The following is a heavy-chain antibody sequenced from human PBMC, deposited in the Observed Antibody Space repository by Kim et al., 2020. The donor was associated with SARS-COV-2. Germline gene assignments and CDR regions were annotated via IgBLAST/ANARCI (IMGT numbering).Heavy chain of an antibody. Sequence: GGSLRLSCAASGFTFSSYDMRWVRQAPGKGLEWVAFISYDGSNKYYADSVKGRFTISRDNSKNTLYLQMNSLRAEDTAVYYCAKDDFWSGYYLDYWGQGTLVSVSS. D-gene: IGHD3-3*01. CDR3: AKDDFWSGYYLDY. CDR1: GFTFSSYD. V-gene: IGHV3-30*18. J-gene: IGHJ4*02. CDR2: ISYDGSNK.